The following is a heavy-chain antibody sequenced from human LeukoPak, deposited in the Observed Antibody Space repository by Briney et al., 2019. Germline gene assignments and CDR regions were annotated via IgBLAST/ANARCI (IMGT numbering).Heavy chain of an antibody. CDR1: GGSFSGYY. CDR2: INHSGST. CDR3: ARLELLYYFDY. J-gene: IGHJ4*02. V-gene: IGHV4-34*01. D-gene: IGHD1-7*01. Sequence: SETLSLTCAVYGGSFSGYYWSWIRQPPGKGLEWIGEINHSGSTNYNPSLKSRVTISVDTSENQFSLKLSSVTAADTAVYYCARLELLYYFDYWGQGTLVTVSS.